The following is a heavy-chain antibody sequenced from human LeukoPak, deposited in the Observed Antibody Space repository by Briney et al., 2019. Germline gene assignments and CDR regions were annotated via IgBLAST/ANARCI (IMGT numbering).Heavy chain of an antibody. Sequence: PGGSLRLSCAASGFTFSSYGMHWVRQAPGKGLEWVAVISYDGSNKYYADSVKGRFTISRDNSKNTLYLQMNSLRAEDTAVYYCAKANYYYDSSGYRGAFDIWGQGTMVTVSS. CDR1: GFTFSSYG. J-gene: IGHJ3*02. CDR2: ISYDGSNK. V-gene: IGHV3-30*18. CDR3: AKANYYYDSSGYRGAFDI. D-gene: IGHD3-22*01.